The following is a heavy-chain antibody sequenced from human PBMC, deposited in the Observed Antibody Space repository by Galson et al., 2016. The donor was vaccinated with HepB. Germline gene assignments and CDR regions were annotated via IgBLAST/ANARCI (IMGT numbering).Heavy chain of an antibody. D-gene: IGHD6-19*01. CDR2: IYHTGTT. CDR1: GGSISSYSW. Sequence: ETLSLTCAVSGGSISSYSWWSWVRQPPGQGLEWIGEIYHTGTTNYNPSLESRVTISVDKSKNQFSLKLSSVAAADTAVYYCARAQSVAGSGIYFNYWGQGSLVTVSS. J-gene: IGHJ4*02. V-gene: IGHV4-4*02. CDR3: ARAQSVAGSGIYFNY.